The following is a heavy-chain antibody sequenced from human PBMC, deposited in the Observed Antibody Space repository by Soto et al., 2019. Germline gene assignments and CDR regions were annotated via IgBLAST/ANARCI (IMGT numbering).Heavy chain of an antibody. CDR1: GFTFTSYG. V-gene: IGHV3-30*03. CDR2: ISYDGGLQ. J-gene: IGHJ4*02. D-gene: IGHD5-18*01. CDR3: VSDRGYGHASVPYS. Sequence: QAHLVESGGGVVQPGRSLRLSCAASGFTFTSYGMQWVRQAPGTRLEWVAVISYDGGLQHYADSVKGRFTISRDNSKNMVLLQMNSLRAEDTAVYYCVSDRGYGHASVPYSWGQGTLVSFSS.